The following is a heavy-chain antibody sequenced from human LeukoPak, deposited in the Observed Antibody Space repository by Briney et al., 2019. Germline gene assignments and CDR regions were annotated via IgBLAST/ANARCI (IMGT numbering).Heavy chain of an antibody. D-gene: IGHD1-1*01. Sequence: PSETLSLTCTVSGYSISSGYYWGWIRPPPGKGLEWIGSIYHSGSTYYNPSLKSRITISQDTSKNQFSLKVSSVTAADAAAYYCTREEGGTTVDYWGQGTLVTVSS. CDR2: IYHSGST. J-gene: IGHJ4*02. V-gene: IGHV4-38-2*02. CDR1: GYSISSGYY. CDR3: TREEGGTTVDY.